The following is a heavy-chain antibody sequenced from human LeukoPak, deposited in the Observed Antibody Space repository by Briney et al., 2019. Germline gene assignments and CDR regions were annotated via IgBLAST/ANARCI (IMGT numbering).Heavy chain of an antibody. Sequence: GGSLRLSCAASGFTFSRYAMNWVRQAPGKGLEWVSNIGGDGSSTNYADSVKGRFTVSRDNSKNTLYMQMNSLRPEDTAVYFCAKDSRSSGGHEFDYWGQGTLVTVSS. CDR1: GFTFSRYA. V-gene: IGHV3-23*01. CDR2: IGGDGSST. D-gene: IGHD6-19*01. CDR3: AKDSRSSGGHEFDY. J-gene: IGHJ4*02.